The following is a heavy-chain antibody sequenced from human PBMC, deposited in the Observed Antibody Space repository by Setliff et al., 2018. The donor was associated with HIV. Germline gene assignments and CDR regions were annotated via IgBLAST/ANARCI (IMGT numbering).Heavy chain of an antibody. D-gene: IGHD5-12*01. Sequence: GGSLRLSCAASGFTFSGSTMYWVRQASGKGLEWVGRIGSKANSYATVYAASVKGRFTISRDDSENTAYLQMNSLKTEDTAVYYCARVGYSGWPLEDWGQGTLVTVSS. V-gene: IGHV3-73*01. CDR2: IGSKANSYAT. CDR1: GFTFSGST. CDR3: ARVGYSGWPLED. J-gene: IGHJ4*02.